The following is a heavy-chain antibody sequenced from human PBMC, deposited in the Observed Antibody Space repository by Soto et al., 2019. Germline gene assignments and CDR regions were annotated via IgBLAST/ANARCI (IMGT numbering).Heavy chain of an antibody. CDR1: EFTFSNYG. J-gene: IGHJ6*02. V-gene: IGHV3-33*01. CDR3: ARDDEYSGNGMDV. Sequence: QVQLVESGGGVVQPGRSLRLSCAASEFTFSNYGMQWVRQVPGKGLDLLAVILHDGSNRYHADSVKDRFTISRDNSKNTLYFPMNSLRAEDTAVYYCARDDEYSGNGMDVWGQGTTVTVS. CDR2: ILHDGSNR. D-gene: IGHD3-10*01.